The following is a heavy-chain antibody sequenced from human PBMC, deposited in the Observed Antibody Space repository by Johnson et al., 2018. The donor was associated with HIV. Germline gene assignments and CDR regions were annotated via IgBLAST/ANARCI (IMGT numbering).Heavy chain of an antibody. J-gene: IGHJ3*02. Sequence: VQLVESGGGLVKPGESLGLSCTASGFTFSNTWMSWVRQAPGKGLEWVGRIKSKSDGGTTDYAAPLKGRFTISRDDSKNTLYLQMNSLKTEDTAVYYCTTMGLGSSSWRYDAFDIWGQGTMVTVSS. CDR1: GFTFSNTW. CDR3: TTMGLGSSSWRYDAFDI. CDR2: IKSKSDGGTT. V-gene: IGHV3-15*01. D-gene: IGHD6-13*01.